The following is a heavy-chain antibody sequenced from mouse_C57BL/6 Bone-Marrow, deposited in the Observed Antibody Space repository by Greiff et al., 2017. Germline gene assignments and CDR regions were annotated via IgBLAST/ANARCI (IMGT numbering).Heavy chain of an antibody. J-gene: IGHJ2*01. D-gene: IGHD1-1*01. Sequence: QVQLKQSGAELARPGASVKLSCKASGYTFTSYGISWVKQRTGQGLEWIGEIYPRSGNTYYNEKFKGKATLTADKSSSTAYMELRSLTSEDSAVYFCARKGITTVVAFDYWGQGTTLTVSS. CDR3: ARKGITTVVAFDY. V-gene: IGHV1-81*01. CDR2: IYPRSGNT. CDR1: GYTFTSYG.